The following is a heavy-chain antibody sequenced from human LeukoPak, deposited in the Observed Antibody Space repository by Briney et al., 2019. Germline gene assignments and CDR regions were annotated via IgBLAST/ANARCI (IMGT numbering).Heavy chain of an antibody. CDR3: ARVYYYESSGHNWFDP. Sequence: ASVKVSCKASGHTFTSYGISWVRQAPGQGLEWMGWITVYNADANYAQNLQGRVAMTTDTSTSTAYMDLRSLRSDDTAVYYFARVYYYESSGHNWFDPWGQGTLVTVSS. J-gene: IGHJ5*02. V-gene: IGHV1-18*01. D-gene: IGHD3-22*01. CDR2: ITVYNADA. CDR1: GHTFTSYG.